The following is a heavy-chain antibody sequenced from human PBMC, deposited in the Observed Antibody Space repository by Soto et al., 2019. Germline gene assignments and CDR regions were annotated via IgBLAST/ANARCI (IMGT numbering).Heavy chain of an antibody. CDR2: INDRGSI. V-gene: IGHV4-34*01. J-gene: IGHJ2*01. Sequence: QVQLQQWGAGPLRPLETLSLTCGVSGGSFSGHYWAWIRQSPGKGLEWIGEINDRGSINYNLSLKIRVSISFHTSKNHYSLNLMSVTSADTAVYYCARESHDILTGPPWVWYFDLWGRGTLVTVSS. CDR1: GGSFSGHY. D-gene: IGHD3-9*01. CDR3: ARESHDILTGPPWVWYFDL.